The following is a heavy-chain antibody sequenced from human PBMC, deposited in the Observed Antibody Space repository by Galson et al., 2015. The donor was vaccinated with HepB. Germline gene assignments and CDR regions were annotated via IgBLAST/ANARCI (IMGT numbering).Heavy chain of an antibody. CDR1: GFTFSTYE. V-gene: IGHV3-48*03. CDR3: ARDLAAYCSSTSCYIHGMDV. D-gene: IGHD2-2*02. J-gene: IGHJ6*02. CDR2: ISSSGSVT. Sequence: SLRLSCAASGFTFSTYEMNWVRQSPKGREWVSYISSSGSVTYYADSVKGRFTISRDNAKTSLYLQMKSLRPEDTAVYYCARDLAAYCSSTSCYIHGMDVWGQGTTVTVSS.